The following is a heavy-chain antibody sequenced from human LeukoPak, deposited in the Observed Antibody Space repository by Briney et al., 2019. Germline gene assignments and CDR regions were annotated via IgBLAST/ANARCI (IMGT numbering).Heavy chain of an antibody. Sequence: PSETLSLTCTVSGGSISGGGYYWGWIRQHPGKGLEWIGYISYSGSTNYNPSLKSRVTISEDTSKNQFSLKLSSVTAADTAVYYCAREYGGNSGLYYFDYWGQGTLVTVSS. CDR2: ISYSGST. CDR1: GGSISGGGYY. V-gene: IGHV4-61*08. D-gene: IGHD4-23*01. J-gene: IGHJ4*02. CDR3: AREYGGNSGLYYFDY.